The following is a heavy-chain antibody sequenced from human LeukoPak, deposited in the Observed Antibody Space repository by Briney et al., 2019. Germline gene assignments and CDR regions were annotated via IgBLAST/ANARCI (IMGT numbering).Heavy chain of an antibody. D-gene: IGHD3-3*01. CDR1: GFTFSSYA. CDR2: ISGSGGST. V-gene: IGHV3-23*01. Sequence: PGGSLRLSCAASGFTFSSYAMSLVRQAPGKGLEWVSAISGSGGSTYYADSVKGRFTISRDNSKNTLYLQMNSLRAEDTAVYYCAKATVRFLERFDYWGQGTLVTVSS. J-gene: IGHJ4*02. CDR3: AKATVRFLERFDY.